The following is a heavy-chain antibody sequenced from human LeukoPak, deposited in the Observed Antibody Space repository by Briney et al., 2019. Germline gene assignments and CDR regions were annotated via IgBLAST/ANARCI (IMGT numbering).Heavy chain of an antibody. D-gene: IGHD2-8*01. CDR3: AKDKWKMLYLFVP. Sequence: GGSLRLSCAASGYTFSSYAMSWVRQAPGKGLEWVSTINGSGGSTYYADSVKGRFAISRDNSKNTLYLQMNSLRAEDTAVYYCAKDKWKMLYLFVPGGERTLVTVS. CDR1: GYTFSSYA. J-gene: IGHJ5*02. V-gene: IGHV3-23*01. CDR2: INGSGGST.